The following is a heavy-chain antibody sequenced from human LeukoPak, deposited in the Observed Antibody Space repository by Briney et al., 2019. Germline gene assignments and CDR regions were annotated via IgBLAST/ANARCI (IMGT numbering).Heavy chain of an antibody. J-gene: IGHJ5*02. CDR2: IYYSGST. Sequence: SETLSLTCTVSGGSISSSSYYWGWIRQPPGKGLEWIGSIYYSGSTYYNPSLKSRVTISVDTSKNQFSLKLRSVTAADTAVYYCARSIVVVVAATRWFDPWGQGTLVTVSS. D-gene: IGHD2-15*01. CDR1: GGSISSSSYY. V-gene: IGHV4-39*01. CDR3: ARSIVVVVAATRWFDP.